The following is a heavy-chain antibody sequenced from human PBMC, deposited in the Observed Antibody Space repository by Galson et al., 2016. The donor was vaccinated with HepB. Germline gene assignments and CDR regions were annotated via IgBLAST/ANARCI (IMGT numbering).Heavy chain of an antibody. D-gene: IGHD1-1*01. J-gene: IGHJ6*01. Sequence: SLRLSCAASGFSFSTYGMNWVRQAPGEGLEWVAVIWHDGSNKYYADSVKGRFNISRDNSKNTLYLQMNTLRAEDTAIYYCARDDTGTDNGGMAVWGQGTTVTVSS. V-gene: IGHV3-33*01. CDR2: IWHDGSNK. CDR1: GFSFSTYG. CDR3: ARDDTGTDNGGMAV.